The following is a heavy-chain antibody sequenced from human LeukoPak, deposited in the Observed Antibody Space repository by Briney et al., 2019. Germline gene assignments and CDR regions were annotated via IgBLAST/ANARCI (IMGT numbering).Heavy chain of an antibody. V-gene: IGHV4-34*01. CDR1: GGSFSGYY. D-gene: IGHD5-18*01. CDR2: INHSGST. CDR3: ARGLKSYSLEFDY. J-gene: IGHJ4*02. Sequence: SETLPLTCAVYGGSFSGYYWSWIRQPPGKGLEWIGEINHSGSTNYNPSLKSRVTISVDTSKNQFSLKLSSVTAADTAVYYCARGLKSYSLEFDYWGQGTLVTVSS.